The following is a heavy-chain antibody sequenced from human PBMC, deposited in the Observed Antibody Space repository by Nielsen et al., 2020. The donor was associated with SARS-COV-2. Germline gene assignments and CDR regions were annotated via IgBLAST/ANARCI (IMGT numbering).Heavy chain of an antibody. D-gene: IGHD3-9*01. CDR2: ISSSSSYI. CDR3: ARELRYFDWSFDY. V-gene: IGHV3-21*01. J-gene: IGHJ4*02. Sequence: GGSLRLSCAASGFTFSSYSMNWVRQAPGKGLEWVSSISSSSSYIYYADSVKGRFTISRDNAKNSLYLQMNSLRAEDTAVYYCARELRYFDWSFDYWGQGTLVTVSS. CDR1: GFTFSSYS.